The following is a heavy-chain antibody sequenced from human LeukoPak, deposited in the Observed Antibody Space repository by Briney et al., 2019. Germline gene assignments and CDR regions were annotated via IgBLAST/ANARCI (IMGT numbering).Heavy chain of an antibody. CDR3: ATDIVVVPAAIE. D-gene: IGHD2-2*02. V-gene: IGHV3-30*02. Sequence: GGSLRLSCAASGFTFSSYGMHWVRQAPGKGLEWVAFIRYDGSNKYYADSVKGRFTISRDNSKNTLYLQMNSLRAEDTAVYYCATDIVVVPAAIEWGQGTLVTVSS. J-gene: IGHJ4*02. CDR1: GFTFSSYG. CDR2: IRYDGSNK.